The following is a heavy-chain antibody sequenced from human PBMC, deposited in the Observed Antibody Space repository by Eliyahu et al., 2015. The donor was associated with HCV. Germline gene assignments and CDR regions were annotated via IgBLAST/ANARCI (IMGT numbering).Heavy chain of an antibody. CDR1: GFSVSTYY. D-gene: IGHD3-9*01. CDR2: LYSDGST. V-gene: IGHV3-66*02. Sequence: EVQLVESGGGLVQPGGSLRLSCAASGFSVSTYYMNWVRQAPGKGLGWVSVLYSDGSTDYADSVKGRFTISRDSSKNTLNLQMNSLRAGDTAVYYCARDLPYFGAFGVWGQGTTVTVSS. CDR3: ARDLPYFGAFGV. J-gene: IGHJ3*01.